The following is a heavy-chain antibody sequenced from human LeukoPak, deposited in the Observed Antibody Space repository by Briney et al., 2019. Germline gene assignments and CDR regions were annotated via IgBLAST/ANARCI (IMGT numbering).Heavy chain of an antibody. V-gene: IGHV1-18*01. D-gene: IGHD3-22*01. Sequence: VASVKVSCKASGYTFTSYGISWVRQAPRQGLEWMGWISAYTGNTNYAQNFQGRVTMTTDTSTSTAFMELRSLRSDDTAVYYCARSGVGYFYDNTGYYPLDYWGQGTLVTVSS. CDR1: GYTFTSYG. J-gene: IGHJ4*02. CDR2: ISAYTGNT. CDR3: ARSGVGYFYDNTGYYPLDY.